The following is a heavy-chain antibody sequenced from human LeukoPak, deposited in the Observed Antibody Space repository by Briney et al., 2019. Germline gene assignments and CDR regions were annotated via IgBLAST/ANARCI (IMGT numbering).Heavy chain of an antibody. CDR2: IYTSGST. CDR1: GGSISSGSYY. J-gene: IGHJ4*02. Sequence: MPSETLSLTCTGSGGSISSGSYYWSWIRQPAGKGLEWIGRIYTSGSTNYNPSLKSRVTISLDTSENHFSLKLSSVTAADTAVYYCARVTTGGYYNYWGQGTLVTVSS. CDR3: ARVTTGGYYNY. V-gene: IGHV4-61*02. D-gene: IGHD3-22*01.